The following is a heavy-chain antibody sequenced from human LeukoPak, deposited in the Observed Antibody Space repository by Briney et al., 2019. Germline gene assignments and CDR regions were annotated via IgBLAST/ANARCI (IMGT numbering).Heavy chain of an antibody. V-gene: IGHV4-39*01. CDR3: ARHRSGWLQSSFDY. CDR1: GGSISSSSDY. D-gene: IGHD5-24*01. CDR2: IYYSGNT. Sequence: SETLSLTCTVSGGSISSSSDYWGWIRQPPGKGLEWIGSIYYSGNTYDNPSLKSRVTISVDTSKKQFSLKVRYVTAADTAVYYCARHRSGWLQSSFDYWGRGIMVTVSS. J-gene: IGHJ4*02.